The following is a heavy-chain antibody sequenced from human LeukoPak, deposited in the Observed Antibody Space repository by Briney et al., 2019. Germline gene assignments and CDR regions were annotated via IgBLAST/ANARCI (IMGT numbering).Heavy chain of an antibody. V-gene: IGHV1-8*01. CDR1: GYSFTSYD. Sequence: ASVKVSCKASGYSFTSYDIDWVRQATGQGREWMGWMNPNSGNTGYAEKFQGRVTMTRNTSISTAYMELSSLRSEDTAVYYCARANYGSGSYHPYYYYMDVWGQGTTVTVSS. J-gene: IGHJ6*03. CDR3: ARANYGSGSYHPYYYYMDV. D-gene: IGHD3-10*01. CDR2: MNPNSGNT.